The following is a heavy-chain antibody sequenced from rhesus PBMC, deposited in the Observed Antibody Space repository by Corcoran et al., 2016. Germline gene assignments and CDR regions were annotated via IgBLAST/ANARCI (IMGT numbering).Heavy chain of an antibody. D-gene: IGHD6S26*01. Sequence: EVQLVESGGGLVQPGGSLRLSCAASGFTFSNFWMSWVRQAPGKGLDWVGRIKKKAVGGTAAYAESVKGRFIISRDDSKNTLYLQMNSLKTEDTAVYYCTRGGSGWSGYFDYWGQGVLVTVSS. V-gene: IGHV3-16*02. CDR1: GFTFSNFW. CDR3: TRGGSGWSGYFDY. CDR2: IKKKAVGGTA. J-gene: IGHJ4*01.